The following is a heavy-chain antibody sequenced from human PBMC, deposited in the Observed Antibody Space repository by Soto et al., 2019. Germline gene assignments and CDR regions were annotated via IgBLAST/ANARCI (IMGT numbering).Heavy chain of an antibody. CDR3: VKDRKKYYYDSSGLGDDFDI. CDR2: ISSNGGST. Sequence: GSLRLSCSASGFTFSSYAMHWCRRAPGEGLEYVSAISSNGGSTYYADSVKGRFTISRDNSMNTLYLQMSSLRAEDTAVYYCVKDRKKYYYDSSGLGDDFDIWGQGTMVTVSS. J-gene: IGHJ3*02. CDR1: GFTFSSYA. D-gene: IGHD3-22*01. V-gene: IGHV3-64D*06.